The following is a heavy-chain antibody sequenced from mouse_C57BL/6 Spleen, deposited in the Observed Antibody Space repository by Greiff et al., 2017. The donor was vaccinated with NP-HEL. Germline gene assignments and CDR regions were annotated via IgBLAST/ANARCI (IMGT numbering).Heavy chain of an antibody. D-gene: IGHD1-1*01. CDR3: ARGFTAVVAEAY. V-gene: IGHV1-64*01. CDR1: GYTFTSYW. Sequence: QVQLQQPGAELVKPGASVKLSCKASGYTFTSYWMHWVKQRPGQGLEWIGMIHPNSGSTNYNEKFKSKATLTVDKSSSTAYMQLSSLTSEDSAVYYCARGFTAVVAEAYWGQGTLLTVSA. J-gene: IGHJ3*01. CDR2: IHPNSGST.